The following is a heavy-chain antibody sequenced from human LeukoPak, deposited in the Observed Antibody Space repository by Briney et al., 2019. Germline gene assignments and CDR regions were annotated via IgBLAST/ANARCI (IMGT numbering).Heavy chain of an antibody. CDR1: GYTFTSYG. CDR3: ARARENNWNYDPNRKDYYYYMDV. V-gene: IGHV1-69*06. D-gene: IGHD1-7*01. Sequence: SVKVSCKPSGYTFTSYGINWVRQAPGQGLEWMGGIIPIFGTANYAQKFQGRVTITADKSTSTAYMELSSLRSEDTAVYYCARARENNWNYDPNRKDYYYYMDVWGKGTMVTVSS. J-gene: IGHJ6*03. CDR2: IIPIFGTA.